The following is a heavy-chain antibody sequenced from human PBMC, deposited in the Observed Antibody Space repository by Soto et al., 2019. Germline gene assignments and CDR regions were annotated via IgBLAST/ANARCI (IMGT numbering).Heavy chain of an antibody. J-gene: IGHJ4*02. CDR3: ITDRMIVESYYFDY. CDR1: GFTFSNAW. CDR2: IKSKTDGGTT. V-gene: IGHV3-15*07. D-gene: IGHD3-22*01. Sequence: EVQLVESGGGLVKPGGSLRLSCAASGFTFSNAWMNWVRQAPGKGLEWVGRIKSKTDGGTTDYAAPVKGRCTISRDDSNNTLYRQMKSVKTEDTAVYYCITDRMIVESYYFDYWGPGNLVTGSS.